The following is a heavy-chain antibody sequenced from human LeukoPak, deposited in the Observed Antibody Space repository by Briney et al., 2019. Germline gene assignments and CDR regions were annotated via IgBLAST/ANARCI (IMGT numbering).Heavy chain of an antibody. D-gene: IGHD5-12*01. J-gene: IGHJ4*02. CDR1: GYSISSGYY. V-gene: IGHV4-38-2*02. Sequence: SETLSLTCTVAGYSISSGYYWGWIRQPAGKGLEWIGRIYTSGSTYYNPSLKSRVTISVDTSKNQFSLKLSSVTAADTAVYYCARAALRTPLTYFDYWGQGTLVTVSS. CDR2: IYTSGST. CDR3: ARAALRTPLTYFDY.